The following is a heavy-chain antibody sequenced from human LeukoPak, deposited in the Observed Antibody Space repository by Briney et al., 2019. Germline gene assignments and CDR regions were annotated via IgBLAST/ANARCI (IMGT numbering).Heavy chain of an antibody. CDR1: GGSISSSSYY. J-gene: IGHJ4*02. Sequence: PSETLSLTCTVSGGSISSSSYYWGWIRQPPGKGLEWIGSIYYSGSTYYNPSLKSRVTISVDTSKNQFSLKLSSVTAADTAVYYCARGSSIVVVVAATSSFDYWCQGTLVTVSS. CDR3: ARGSSIVVVVAATSSFDY. V-gene: IGHV4-39*01. D-gene: IGHD2-15*01. CDR2: IYYSGST.